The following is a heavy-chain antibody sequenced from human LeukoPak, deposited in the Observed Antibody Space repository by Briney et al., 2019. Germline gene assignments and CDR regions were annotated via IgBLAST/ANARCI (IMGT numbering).Heavy chain of an antibody. CDR2: ISAYNGNT. Sequence: ASVKVSCKASGYTFTSYGISWVRQAPGQGLEWMGWISAYNGNTNYAQKLQGRVTMTTDTSTSTAYMELRSLRSDDTAVYYCARDRGLRYFDWFNYCGMDVWGQGTTVTVSS. CDR1: GYTFTSYG. V-gene: IGHV1-18*01. D-gene: IGHD3-9*01. CDR3: ARDRGLRYFDWFNYCGMDV. J-gene: IGHJ6*02.